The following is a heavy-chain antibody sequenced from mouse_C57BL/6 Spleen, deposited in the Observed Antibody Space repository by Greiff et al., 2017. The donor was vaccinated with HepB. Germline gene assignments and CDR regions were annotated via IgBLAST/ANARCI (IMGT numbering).Heavy chain of an antibody. CDR3: ARPPYDYDKGYYAMDY. Sequence: VKLQQPGAELVKPGASVKLSCKASGYTFTSYWMHWVKQRPGQGLEWIGMIHPNSGSTNYNEKFKSKATLTVDKSSSTAYMQLSSLTSEDSAVYYCARPPYDYDKGYYAMDYWGQGTSVTVSS. D-gene: IGHD2-4*01. J-gene: IGHJ4*01. V-gene: IGHV1-64*01. CDR2: IHPNSGST. CDR1: GYTFTSYW.